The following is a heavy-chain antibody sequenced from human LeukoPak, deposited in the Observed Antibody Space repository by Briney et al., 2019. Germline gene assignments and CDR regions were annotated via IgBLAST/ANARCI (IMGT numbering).Heavy chain of an antibody. Sequence: GGSLRLSCAASGFTFNKYPMNWVRQAPWKGMEWISNIRDEGDGTTYADSVKGRFTISRDNAKNSLYLQINSLRAEDTAVYYCVRDLNWAFDYWGQGTLVTVSS. J-gene: IGHJ4*02. V-gene: IGHV3-48*01. CDR1: GFTFNKYP. CDR3: VRDLNWAFDY. CDR2: IRDEGDGT. D-gene: IGHD3-16*01.